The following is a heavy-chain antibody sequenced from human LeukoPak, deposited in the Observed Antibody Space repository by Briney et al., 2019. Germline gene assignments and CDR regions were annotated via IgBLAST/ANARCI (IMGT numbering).Heavy chain of an antibody. CDR3: ARDPYGRDDAFDI. V-gene: IGHV3-23*01. D-gene: IGHD2-8*01. CDR2: ITPSGSIS. CDR1: GFTFSRHG. Sequence: QSGGSLRLSCAASGFTFSRHGINWVRQAPGKGLEWVSGITPSGSISYYADSVKGRFTISRDNSKNTVSLHMNSLRAEDTAVYYCARDPYGRDDAFDIWGQGTMVTVSS. J-gene: IGHJ3*02.